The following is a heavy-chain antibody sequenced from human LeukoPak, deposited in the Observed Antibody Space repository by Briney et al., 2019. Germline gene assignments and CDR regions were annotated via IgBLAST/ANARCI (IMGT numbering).Heavy chain of an antibody. D-gene: IGHD3-22*01. CDR3: ARGSTYYYDSSGYFHY. Sequence: GRSLRLSCAAAAFTFSTYSMHWVRHAPDKGLEWVAVISYDGSNKYYADSVKGRFTISRDNSKNTLYLQMNSLRAEDTAVYYCARGSTYYYDSSGYFHYWGQGTLVTVSS. J-gene: IGHJ4*02. V-gene: IGHV3-30-3*01. CDR2: ISYDGSNK. CDR1: AFTFSTYS.